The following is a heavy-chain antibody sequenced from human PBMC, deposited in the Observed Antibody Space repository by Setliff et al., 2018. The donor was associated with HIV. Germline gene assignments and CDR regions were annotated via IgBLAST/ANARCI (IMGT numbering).Heavy chain of an antibody. Sequence: SVKVSCKTSGGIFNTYPIAWVRQAPGQGLEWMGGIAPNLRMPNYIQKFKGRLTITADESTSTVYMELTNLRSEDTAMYYCAREKSPVLEYFDWLKPRHVFDVWGQGTVVTVSS. CDR3: AREKSPVLEYFDWLKPRHVFDV. D-gene: IGHD3-9*01. V-gene: IGHV1-69*10. J-gene: IGHJ3*01. CDR1: GGIFNTYP. CDR2: IAPNLRMP.